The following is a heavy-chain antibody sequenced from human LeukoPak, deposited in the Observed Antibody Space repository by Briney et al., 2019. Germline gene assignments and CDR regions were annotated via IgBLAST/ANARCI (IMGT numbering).Heavy chain of an antibody. CDR3: ARDLDSGSYFPTDY. V-gene: IGHV1-69*04. CDR1: GGTFSSYT. J-gene: IGHJ4*02. Sequence: SVKVSCKASGGTFSSYTISWVRQAPGQGLERMGRIIPILGIANYAQKFQGRVTITADKSTSTAYMELSSLRSEDTAVYYCARDLDSGSYFPTDYWGQGTLVTVSS. CDR2: IIPILGIA. D-gene: IGHD1-26*01.